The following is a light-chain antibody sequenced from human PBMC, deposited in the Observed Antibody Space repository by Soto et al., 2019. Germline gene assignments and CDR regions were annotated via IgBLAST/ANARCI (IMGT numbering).Light chain of an antibody. CDR2: GAS. V-gene: IGKV3-20*01. Sequence: ETVLTQSPGTLSLSPGERATLSCRASQSLTSTHLAWYQQRSGQAPRLLIYGASSRATGIPDRFSGSGSGTDFTLTITRLEPEDFAVYYCQQYATSDMDTFGQGTKVDIK. CDR3: QQYATSDMDT. J-gene: IGKJ2*01. CDR1: QSLTSTH.